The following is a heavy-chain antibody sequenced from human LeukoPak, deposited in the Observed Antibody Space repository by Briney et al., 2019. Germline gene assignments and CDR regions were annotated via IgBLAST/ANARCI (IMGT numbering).Heavy chain of an antibody. Sequence: GGSLRLSCAASGITFINYSMTWVRQAPGKGLEWVSAITGSGTFTDYADSVKGRFTISRDNSENTLYLQMNSLRAEDTAVYYCAKRIPWFDPWGQGTLVTVSS. J-gene: IGHJ5*02. CDR3: AKRIPWFDP. CDR2: ITGSGTFT. CDR1: GITFINYS. D-gene: IGHD2/OR15-2a*01. V-gene: IGHV3-23*01.